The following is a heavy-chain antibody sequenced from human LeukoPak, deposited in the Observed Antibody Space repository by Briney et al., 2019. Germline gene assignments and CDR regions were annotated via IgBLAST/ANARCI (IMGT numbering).Heavy chain of an antibody. CDR3: ARVGSRDGYNLLFDY. Sequence: SSETLSLTCTVSGGSISSYYWSWIRQPPGKGLEWIGYIYYSGSTNYNPSLKSRVTISVDTSKNQFSLKLSSVTAADTAVYYCARVGSRDGYNLLFDYWGQGTLVTVSS. CDR2: IYYSGST. CDR1: GGSISSYY. J-gene: IGHJ4*02. D-gene: IGHD5-24*01. V-gene: IGHV4-59*01.